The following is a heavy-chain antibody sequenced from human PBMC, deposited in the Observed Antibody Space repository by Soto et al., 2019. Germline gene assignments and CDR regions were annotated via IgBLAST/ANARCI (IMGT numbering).Heavy chain of an antibody. CDR2: INSDGSTT. D-gene: IGHD6-13*01. J-gene: IGHJ4*02. Sequence: EVQLVDSGGGLVQPGGSLRLSCAASGFTFSSYWMHWVRQAPGKGLVWVSRINSDGSTTSYADSVKGRFTISRDNAKNTLYLQMNRLRAEDTAVYYCASGAPYSSPDYWGQGTLVTVSS. V-gene: IGHV3-74*01. CDR3: ASGAPYSSPDY. CDR1: GFTFSSYW.